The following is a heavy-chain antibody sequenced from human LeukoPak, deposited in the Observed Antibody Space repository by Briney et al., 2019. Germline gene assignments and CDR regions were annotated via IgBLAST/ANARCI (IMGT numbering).Heavy chain of an antibody. CDR1: GFTFSSSA. CDR2: ISGSGSGGST. V-gene: IGHV3-23*01. D-gene: IGHD2-2*02. J-gene: IGHJ4*02. CDR3: ASTPGPPAIDRSFDY. Sequence: GGSLRLSCAASGFTFSSSAMSWVRQAPGKGLEWVSSISGSGSGGSTYYADSVKGRFTISRDNSKNTLYLQMNSLRAEDTAVYYCASTPGPPAIDRSFDYWGQGTLVTVSS.